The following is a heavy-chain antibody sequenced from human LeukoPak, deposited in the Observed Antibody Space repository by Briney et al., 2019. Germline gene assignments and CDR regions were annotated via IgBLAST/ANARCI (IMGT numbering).Heavy chain of an antibody. J-gene: IGHJ4*02. CDR1: GGSITGYY. D-gene: IGHD3-22*01. V-gene: IGHV4-4*07. CDR2: VYSSGVG. CDR3: AREEFLHEIDSSGYFVY. Sequence: PSETLSLTCTVSGGSITGYYWNWIRRPAGQGLEWLGRVYSSGVGNYNPSLTSRVTMSVYTSKNQFSLKLTSLTAADTAVYYCAREEFLHEIDSSGYFVYWGQGTLVTVSS.